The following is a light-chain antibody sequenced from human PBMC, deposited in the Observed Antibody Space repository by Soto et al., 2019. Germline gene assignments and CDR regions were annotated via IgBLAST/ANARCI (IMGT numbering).Light chain of an antibody. CDR3: VQYNSYPRT. CDR1: QSFNRW. V-gene: IGKV1-5*03. J-gene: IGKJ1*01. Sequence: DIQMTQSPSTLSASVGDRVTITCRARQSFNRWLAWFQQKPGKAPNLLIYEASTLESGGPSRFSGSGCGTELTLTISSLQPDDVVTNYSVQYNSYPRTFGQGTKVEIK. CDR2: EAS.